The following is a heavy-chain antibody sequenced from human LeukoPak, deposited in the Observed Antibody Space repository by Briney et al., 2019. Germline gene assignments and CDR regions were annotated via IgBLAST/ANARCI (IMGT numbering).Heavy chain of an antibody. D-gene: IGHD5-18*01. CDR2: IHYSGRT. Sequence: PSETLSLTCTVSGDSISLFYWSWIRQPPGKGLEWIGYIHYSGRTNYNPSLKSRVTMSLDTSKNHFSLKLRSVTAADTAVYYCARVSPDTATDYGWFDPWGQGSLVTVSS. J-gene: IGHJ5*02. V-gene: IGHV4-59*01. CDR1: GDSISLFY. CDR3: ARVSPDTATDYGWFDP.